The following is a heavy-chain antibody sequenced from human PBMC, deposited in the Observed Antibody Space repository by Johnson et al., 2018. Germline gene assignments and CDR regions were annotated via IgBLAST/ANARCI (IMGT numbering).Heavy chain of an antibody. CDR3: AKASSGWITDAFDI. CDR1: GFTFSSYG. D-gene: IGHD6-19*01. V-gene: IGHV3-30*18. CDR2: ISYDGSNK. Sequence: EQLLETGGGVVQPGRSLRLSCAASGFTFSSYGMHWVRQAPGKGLEWVAVISYDGSNKYSAASVKVRCPISRANSKNTLDLQMHSRRAEDTAVYYCAKASSGWITDAFDIWGQGTMVTVSS. J-gene: IGHJ3*02.